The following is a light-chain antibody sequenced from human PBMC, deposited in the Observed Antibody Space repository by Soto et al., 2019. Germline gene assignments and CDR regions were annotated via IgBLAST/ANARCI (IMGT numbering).Light chain of an antibody. CDR3: QQYSNWPT. J-gene: IGKJ1*01. Sequence: DIVMTQSPATLSVSPGERATLSCRASQSVSSNLAWYQQKPGQAPRLLIYGASTRATSIPARFSGSGSGTEFTLNISSLHSEDLAVYYYQQYSNWPTFGQETKV. CDR2: GAS. CDR1: QSVSSN. V-gene: IGKV3-15*01.